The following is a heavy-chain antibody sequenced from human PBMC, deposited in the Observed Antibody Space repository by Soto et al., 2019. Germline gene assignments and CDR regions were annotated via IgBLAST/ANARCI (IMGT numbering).Heavy chain of an antibody. CDR2: IYTSGST. CDR3: ARDWVNDYGDYVDYYYYYGMDV. V-gene: IGHV4-4*07. J-gene: IGHJ6*02. D-gene: IGHD4-17*01. Sequence: QVQLQESGPGLVKPSETLSLTCTVSGGSISSYYWSWIRQPAGKGLEWIGRIYTSGSTNYNPSLKSRVTMSVDTSKNQFSLKLSSVTAADTAVYYCARDWVNDYGDYVDYYYYYGMDVWGQGTTVTVSS. CDR1: GGSISSYY.